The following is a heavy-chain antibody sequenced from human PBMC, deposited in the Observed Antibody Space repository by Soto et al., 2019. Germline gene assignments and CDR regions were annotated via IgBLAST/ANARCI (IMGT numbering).Heavy chain of an antibody. CDR1: GGTFSNYA. D-gene: IGHD3-22*01. Sequence: QVQLVQSGAEVKKPGSSVTVSCRASGGTFSNYAINWVRQAPGQGLEWMAGIIPLFGTTNYAQKFQGRVTITADESTSTAYMELTSLRSEDTAVFYCATSPYSYDTSGYLDSWGQGPLVTVSS. CDR3: ATSPYSYDTSGYLDS. V-gene: IGHV1-69*12. CDR2: IIPLFGTT. J-gene: IGHJ4*02.